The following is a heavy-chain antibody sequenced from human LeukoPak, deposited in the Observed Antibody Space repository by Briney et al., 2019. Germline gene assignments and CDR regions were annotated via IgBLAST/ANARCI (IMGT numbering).Heavy chain of an antibody. CDR3: ARWVATIWFYFDY. Sequence: GGSLRLSCAASGFTVSSNYMSWVRQAPGKGLEWVSVIYSGGSTYYADSVKGRFTISRDNSKNTLYLQMNSLRAEDTAVYYCARWVATIWFYFDYWGQGTLVTVSS. J-gene: IGHJ4*02. CDR1: GFTVSSNY. V-gene: IGHV3-53*01. D-gene: IGHD5-12*01. CDR2: IYSGGST.